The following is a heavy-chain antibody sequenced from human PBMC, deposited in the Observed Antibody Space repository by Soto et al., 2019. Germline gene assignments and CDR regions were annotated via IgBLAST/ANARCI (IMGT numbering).Heavy chain of an antibody. CDR1: GGTFSSYT. D-gene: IGHD3-10*01. CDR2: IIPILGIA. J-gene: IGHJ5*02. CDR3: ARGSEYYGSGSYSLDP. V-gene: IGHV1-69*02. Sequence: SVKVSCKASGGTFSSYTISWVRQAPGQGLEWMGRIIPILGIANYAQKFQGRVTITADKSTSTAYMELSSLRSEDTAVYYCARGSEYYGSGSYSLDPWGQGTLVTVSS.